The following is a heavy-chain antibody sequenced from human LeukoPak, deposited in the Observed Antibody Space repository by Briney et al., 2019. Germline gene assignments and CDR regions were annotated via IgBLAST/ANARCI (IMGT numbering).Heavy chain of an antibody. J-gene: IGHJ4*02. CDR3: AKDLLLWFGEPVDY. D-gene: IGHD3-10*01. V-gene: IGHV3-23*01. CDR1: GFTFSSYA. CDR2: LSPTGRST. Sequence: GGSLRLSCAVSGFTFSSYAMTWVRQAPGKGLEWVSALSPTGRSTYYADSVKGRFTISRDNSKNTLYLQMNSLRAEDTAVYYCAKDLLLWFGEPVDYWGQGTLVTVSS.